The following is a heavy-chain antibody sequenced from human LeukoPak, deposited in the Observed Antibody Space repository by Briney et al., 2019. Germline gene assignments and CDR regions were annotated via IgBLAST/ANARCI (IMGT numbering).Heavy chain of an antibody. J-gene: IGHJ4*02. Sequence: GASVKVSCKASGGTFSSYAISWVRQAPGQGLEWMGGIIPIFGTANYAQKFQGRVTITADESTSTAYMELSSLRSEDTAVYYCARVPYCSSTSCYKEYYFDYWGQGTLVTVSS. V-gene: IGHV1-69*13. CDR1: GGTFSSYA. CDR2: IIPIFGTA. D-gene: IGHD2-2*02. CDR3: ARVPYCSSTSCYKEYYFDY.